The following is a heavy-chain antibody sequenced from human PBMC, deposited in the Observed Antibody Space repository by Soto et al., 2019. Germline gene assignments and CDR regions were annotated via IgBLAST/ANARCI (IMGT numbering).Heavy chain of an antibody. J-gene: IGHJ4*02. CDR3: AKIGIPDYYDSGGYAY. Sequence: QVQLVESGGGVVQPGRSLRLSCAASGFTFRSYAMDWVRQTPGKGLEWVAAISSDGNNKNYADSVKDRFTISRDNSKNTLYLQMNSLRAEDTAVYYCAKIGIPDYYDSGGYAYWGQGTLVTVSS. V-gene: IGHV3-30*18. D-gene: IGHD3-22*01. CDR2: ISSDGNNK. CDR1: GFTFRSYA.